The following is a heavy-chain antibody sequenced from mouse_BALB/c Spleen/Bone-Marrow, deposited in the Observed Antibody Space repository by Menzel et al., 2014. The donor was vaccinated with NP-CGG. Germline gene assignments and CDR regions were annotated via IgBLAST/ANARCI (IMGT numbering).Heavy chain of an antibody. CDR1: GYTFTDYN. CDR3: AARFITTAGY. CDR2: IHPYNGGT. D-gene: IGHD1-2*01. Sequence: EVQLQQSGPELVKPGASVKISCKASGYTFTDYNMHWVKQSHGKSLEWIGYIHPYNGGTGYNQKFKSKATLTVDNSSSTAYMELRSLTSEDSAVYYCAARFITTAGYWGQGTTLTVSS. J-gene: IGHJ2*01. V-gene: IGHV1S29*02.